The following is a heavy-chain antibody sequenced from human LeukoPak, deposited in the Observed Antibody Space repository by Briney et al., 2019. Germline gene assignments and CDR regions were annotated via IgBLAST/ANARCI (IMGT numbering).Heavy chain of an antibody. D-gene: IGHD3-9*01. CDR2: ISSSSSYI. CDR3: AGGAELRYFDWLFRNYGMDV. Sequence: SGGSLRLSCAASGFTFSSYSTNWVRQAPGKGLEWVSSISSSSSYIYYADSVKGRFTISRDNAKNSLYLQMNSLRAEDTAVYYCAGGAELRYFDWLFRNYGMDVWGQGTTVTVSS. V-gene: IGHV3-21*01. CDR1: GFTFSSYS. J-gene: IGHJ6*02.